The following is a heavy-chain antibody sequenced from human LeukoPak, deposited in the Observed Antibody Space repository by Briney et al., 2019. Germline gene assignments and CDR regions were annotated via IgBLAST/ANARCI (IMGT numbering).Heavy chain of an antibody. CDR2: IGSTSSYI. CDR1: GFTFSSYF. V-gene: IGHV3-21*01. D-gene: IGHD5-24*01. CDR3: ARDQGDAYYYFDF. Sequence: PGGSLRLSCAASGFTFSSYFMNWVRQAPGKGLEWVSSIGSTSSYIYYADSVKGRFTISRDNAKNSLYLQMNSLRAEDTAVYYCARDQGDAYYYFDFWGQGTLVTVSS. J-gene: IGHJ4*02.